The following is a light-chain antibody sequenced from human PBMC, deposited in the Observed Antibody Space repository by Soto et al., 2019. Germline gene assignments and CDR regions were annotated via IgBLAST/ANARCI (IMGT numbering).Light chain of an antibody. Sequence: QSALTQPPSASGSPGQSVTISCTGTSSDVGGYNYVSWYQQHPGKAPKPMIYEVSKRPSGVPDRFSGSKSGNTASLTVSGLQAEDEAYYYCRSAAGNDLGVFGGGTQLTVL. CDR1: SSDVGGYNY. CDR3: RSAAGNDLGV. J-gene: IGLJ3*02. V-gene: IGLV2-8*01. CDR2: EVS.